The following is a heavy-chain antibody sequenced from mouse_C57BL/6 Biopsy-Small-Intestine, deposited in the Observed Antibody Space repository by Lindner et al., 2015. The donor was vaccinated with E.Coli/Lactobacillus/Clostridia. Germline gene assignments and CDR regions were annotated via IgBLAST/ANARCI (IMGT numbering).Heavy chain of an antibody. D-gene: IGHD1-1*01. CDR1: GYTFTDYN. Sequence: VQLQESGPELVKPGASVKIPCKASGYTFTDYNMDWVKQSHGKSLEWIGDINPNNGGTIYNQKFKGKATLTVDKSSSTAYMELRSLTSEDTAVYYCARGLITTVVATTAQATFYYYAMDYWGQGTSVTVSS. J-gene: IGHJ4*01. V-gene: IGHV1-18*01. CDR2: INPNNGGT. CDR3: ARGLITTVVATTAQATFYYYAMDY.